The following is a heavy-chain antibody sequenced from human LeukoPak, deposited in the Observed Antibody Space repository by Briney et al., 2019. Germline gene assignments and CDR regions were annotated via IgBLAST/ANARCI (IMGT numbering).Heavy chain of an antibody. V-gene: IGHV3-23*01. Sequence: PGGSLRLSCAASGFIFSSYGMTWVRQAPGKGLEWVSAISGSGSGGSTYYADSVKGRFTISRDNSKNTLYLQMNSLRAEDTAVYYCAKDEAGGVGALLWGQGTLVTVSS. J-gene: IGHJ4*02. CDR1: GFIFSSYG. CDR3: AKDEAGGVGALL. D-gene: IGHD1-26*01. CDR2: ISGSGSGGST.